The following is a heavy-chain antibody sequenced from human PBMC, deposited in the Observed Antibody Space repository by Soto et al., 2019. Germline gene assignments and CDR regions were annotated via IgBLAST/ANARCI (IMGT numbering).Heavy chain of an antibody. CDR2: IYHSGST. V-gene: IGHV4-4*02. CDR3: ARGGSVSTVVSGTSHYYYGMDV. D-gene: IGHD4-17*01. J-gene: IGHJ6*02. CDR1: GGSISSSNC. Sequence: PSETLSLTCAVSGGSISSSNCWSFVRQPPGKGLEWIGEIYHSGSTNYNPSLKSRVTISVDKSKNQFSLKLSSVTAADTAVYYCARGGSVSTVVSGTSHYYYGMDVWGQGTTVTVSS.